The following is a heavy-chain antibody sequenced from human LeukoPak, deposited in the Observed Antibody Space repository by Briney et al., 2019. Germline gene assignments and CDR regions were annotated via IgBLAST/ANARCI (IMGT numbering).Heavy chain of an antibody. J-gene: IGHJ4*02. CDR3: ARDRSGYEGGDY. CDR2: ISPYNTNT. D-gene: IGHD5-12*01. CDR1: GYTFRSYG. V-gene: IGHV1-18*01. Sequence: APVKVSCKASGYTFRSYGISWVRQAPGQGLEWMGWISPYNTNTNNAQNLQGRVTMTTDTSTSTAYMELRSLTSDDTAVYYCARDRSGYEGGDYWGQGTLVTVSS.